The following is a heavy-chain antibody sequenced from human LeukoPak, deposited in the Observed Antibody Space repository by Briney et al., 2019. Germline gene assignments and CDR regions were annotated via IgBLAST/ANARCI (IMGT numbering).Heavy chain of an antibody. V-gene: IGHV3-21*04. CDR1: GFTFSSYS. Sequence: GGSLRLSCAASGFTFSSYSMNWVRQAPGKGLEWVSSISSSSSYIYYADSVKGRFTISRDNAKNSLYLQMNSLRAEDTAVYYCAKVAPLGDGDFWYFDLWGRGTLVTASS. CDR3: AKVAPLGDGDFWYFDL. J-gene: IGHJ2*01. CDR2: ISSSSSYI. D-gene: IGHD4-17*01.